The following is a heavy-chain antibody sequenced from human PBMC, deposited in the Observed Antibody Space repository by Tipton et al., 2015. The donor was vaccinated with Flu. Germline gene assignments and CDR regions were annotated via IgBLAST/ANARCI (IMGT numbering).Heavy chain of an antibody. J-gene: IGHJ4*02. Sequence: TLSLTCTVSGGSVSSGSYYWSWIRQPPGKGLEWIGYIYYSGSTNYNPSLKSRVTISVDTSKNQFSLKLSSVTAADTAVYYCARGPPLMTTAYYFDYWGQGTLVTVSS. CDR3: ARGPPLMTTAYYFDY. CDR1: GGSVSSGSYY. D-gene: IGHD4-17*01. V-gene: IGHV4-61*01. CDR2: IYYSGST.